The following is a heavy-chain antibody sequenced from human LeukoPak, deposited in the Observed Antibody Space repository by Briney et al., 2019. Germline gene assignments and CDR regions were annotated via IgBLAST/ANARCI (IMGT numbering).Heavy chain of an antibody. CDR3: ARAPVLRYFDWLSLNAFDI. Sequence: SETLSLTCTVSGGSISSGGYYWSWIRQPPGKGLEWIGYIYYSGSTYFNPSLKSRVTISVDTSKNQFSLKLSSVTAADTAVYYCARAPVLRYFDWLSLNAFDIWGQGTMVTVSS. J-gene: IGHJ3*02. D-gene: IGHD3-9*01. CDR2: IYYSGST. CDR1: GGSISSGGYY. V-gene: IGHV4-30-4*01.